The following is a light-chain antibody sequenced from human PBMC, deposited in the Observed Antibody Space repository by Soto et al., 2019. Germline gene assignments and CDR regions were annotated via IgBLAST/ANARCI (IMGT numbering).Light chain of an antibody. CDR3: QKYNSAPRTWT. J-gene: IGKJ1*01. Sequence: DIQMTQSPSSLSASVGDRVTITCRASQGISNYLAWYQQKPGKVPKLLIYAASTLQSGVPSRFSGSGSGTDFTLTISSLQPEDVATYYGQKYNSAPRTWTFGQGTKVEIK. V-gene: IGKV1-27*01. CDR2: AAS. CDR1: QGISNY.